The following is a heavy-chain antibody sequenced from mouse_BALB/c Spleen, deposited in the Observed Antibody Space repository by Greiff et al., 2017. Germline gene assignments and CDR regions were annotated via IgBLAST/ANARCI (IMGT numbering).Heavy chain of an antibody. CDR1: GYTFTSYY. CDR3: ARREIYYGNPDY. D-gene: IGHD2-1*01. J-gene: IGHJ2*01. V-gene: IGHV1S56*01. Sequence: QVQLQQSGPELVKPGASVRISCKASGYTFTSYYIHWVKQRPGQGLEWIGWIYPGNVNTKYNEKFKGKATLTADKSSSTAYMQLSSLTSEDSAVYFCARREIYYGNPDYWGQGTTLTVSS. CDR2: IYPGNVNT.